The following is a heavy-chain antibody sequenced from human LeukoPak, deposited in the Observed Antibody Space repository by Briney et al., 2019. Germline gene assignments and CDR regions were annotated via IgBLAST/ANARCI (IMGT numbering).Heavy chain of an antibody. Sequence: PGGSLRLSCAASGFTFSSYAMSWVRQAPGKGLEWVSAISGSGGSTYYADSVKGRFTISRDNSKNTLYLQMNSLRAEDTAVYYCAKDRFYGLSTLLFDYWGQGTLVTVSS. CDR2: ISGSGGST. CDR1: GFTFSSYA. CDR3: AKDRFYGLSTLLFDY. D-gene: IGHD1-1*01. V-gene: IGHV3-23*01. J-gene: IGHJ4*02.